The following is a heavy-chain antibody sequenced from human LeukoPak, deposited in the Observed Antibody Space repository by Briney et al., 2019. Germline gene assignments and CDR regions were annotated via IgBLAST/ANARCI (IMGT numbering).Heavy chain of an antibody. CDR1: GFTVSSNY. J-gene: IGHJ4*02. D-gene: IGHD1-1*01. CDR3: ARLVATTGRLYFDY. Sequence: PGGSLRLSCAASGFTVSSNYMGWVRQAPGKGLEYVSVIYSGGNTYYAGSVKGRFTISRDNSKNTVYLQMNSLRAEDTAVLYCARLVATTGRLYFDYWGQGNLVTVSS. CDR2: IYSGGNT. V-gene: IGHV3-53*01.